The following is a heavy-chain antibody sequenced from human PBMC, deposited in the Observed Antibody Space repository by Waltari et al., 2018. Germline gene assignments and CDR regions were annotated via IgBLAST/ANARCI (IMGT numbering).Heavy chain of an antibody. J-gene: IGHJ4*02. V-gene: IGHV1-69*12. D-gene: IGHD3-10*01. CDR1: GGTFSSYA. CDR3: ARSWVDYYGSGSYLVIDY. CDR2: IIPIFGTA. Sequence: QVQLVQSGAEVKKPGSSVKVSCKASGGTFSSYAISWVRQAPGQGLEWMGGIIPIFGTANYAQKFQGRGTITADESTSTAYMELSSLRSEDTAVYYCARSWVDYYGSGSYLVIDYLGQGTLVTVSS.